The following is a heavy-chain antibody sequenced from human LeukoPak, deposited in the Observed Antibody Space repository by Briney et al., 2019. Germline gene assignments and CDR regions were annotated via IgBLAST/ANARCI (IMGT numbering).Heavy chain of an antibody. CDR3: ATIPLKGSEYFPH. D-gene: IGHD2-2*02. V-gene: IGHV3-30*03. CDR2: ISYDGSNK. J-gene: IGHJ1*01. Sequence: GRSLRLSCAASGFTFSSYGMHWVRQAPGKGLEWVAVISYDGSNKYYADSVKGRFTISRDNSNNTLYLQMNSLRAEDTAIYYCATIPLKGSEYFPHWGQGTLVTVSS. CDR1: GFTFSSYG.